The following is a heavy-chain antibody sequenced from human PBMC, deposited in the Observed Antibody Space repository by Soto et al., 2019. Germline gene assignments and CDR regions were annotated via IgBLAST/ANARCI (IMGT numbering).Heavy chain of an antibody. V-gene: IGHV3-30-3*01. Sequence: QAQLVESGGGVVQPGRSLRLSCAASGFIFSGYAMHWVRQYPGKGLEWVAVVSYDGDTEYYADSVKGRFSISRDNSQNTLYLQMNRLRPEDAAIYYCAKETRFYEIDSWGQGTLVTVSS. D-gene: IGHD5-12*01. CDR1: GFIFSGYA. CDR2: VSYDGDTE. J-gene: IGHJ4*02. CDR3: AKETRFYEIDS.